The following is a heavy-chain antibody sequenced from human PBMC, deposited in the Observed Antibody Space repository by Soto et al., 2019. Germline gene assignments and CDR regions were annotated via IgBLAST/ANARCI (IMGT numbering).Heavy chain of an antibody. CDR2: ISAYNDNI. D-gene: IGHD3-16*01. CDR3: ARGGPGNYFYYYGMDV. Sequence: ASLKFSCKASGYTFTCYGIRWERQTPGQGLVRMGWISAYNDNINYTQKLQGRVTMTTDTSTSTAYMELRSLRSDDTAVYYCARGGPGNYFYYYGMDVWGQGTTVTVSS. V-gene: IGHV1-18*04. J-gene: IGHJ6*02. CDR1: GYTFTCYG.